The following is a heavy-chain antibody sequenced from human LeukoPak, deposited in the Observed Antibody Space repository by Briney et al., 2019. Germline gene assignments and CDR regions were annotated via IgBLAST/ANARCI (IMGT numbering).Heavy chain of an antibody. V-gene: IGHV4-31*03. CDR1: GGSISSGGYY. J-gene: IGHJ4*02. D-gene: IGHD2-15*01. CDR2: IYYSGST. CDR3: ARSTRISKFDY. Sequence: SQTLSLTCTVSGGSISSGGYYWSWIRQHPGRGLEWIGYIYYSGSTYYNPSLKSRVTISVDTSKNQFSLKLSSVTAADTAVYYCARSTRISKFDYWGQGTLVTVSS.